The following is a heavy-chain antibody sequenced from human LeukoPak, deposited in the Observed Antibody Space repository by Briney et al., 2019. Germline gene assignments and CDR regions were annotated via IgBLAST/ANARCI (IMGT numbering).Heavy chain of an antibody. CDR1: GGSVSSGSYY. V-gene: IGHV4-61*01. D-gene: IGHD3-9*01. J-gene: IGHJ6*04. CDR3: ARDIYDILTGSIYGMDV. Sequence: SETLSLTCTVSGGSVSSGSYYWSWIRQPPGKGLEWIGYIYYSGSTYYNPSLKSRVTISVDTSKNQFSLKLSSVTAADTAVYYCARDIYDILTGSIYGMDVWGKGTTVTVSS. CDR2: IYYSGST.